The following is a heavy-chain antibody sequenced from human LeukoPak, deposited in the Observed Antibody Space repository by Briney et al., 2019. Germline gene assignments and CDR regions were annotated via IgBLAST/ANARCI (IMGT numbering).Heavy chain of an antibody. CDR1: GFTFSSYA. CDR3: ARDATETRILVVAKDYLDF. D-gene: IGHD3-22*01. J-gene: IGHJ4*02. CDR2: ISYSSSIT. Sequence: PGGSLRLSCAASGFTFSSYAMSWVRQAPGKGLEGISFISYSSSITYYADSVKGRFAISRDNAKSSLYLEMKSLRVEDTAMYYCARDATETRILVVAKDYLDFWGQGVQVTVSS. V-gene: IGHV3-48*04.